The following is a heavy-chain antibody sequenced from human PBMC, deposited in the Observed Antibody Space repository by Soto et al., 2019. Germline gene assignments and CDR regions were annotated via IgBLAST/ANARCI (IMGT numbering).Heavy chain of an antibody. CDR2: ISGSGGST. D-gene: IGHD6-13*01. V-gene: IGHV3-23*01. J-gene: IGHJ4*02. CDR1: GFTFSNYA. Sequence: VQLLASGGGLVQPGGSLRLSCAASGFTFSNYAVTWVCQAPGEGLEWVSTISGSGGSTYYADSVKGRFTISRDNSKNTLYLQMNSVRAEDTAVYYCAKDQGSSWYEIDYWGQGTLVTVPS. CDR3: AKDQGSSWYEIDY.